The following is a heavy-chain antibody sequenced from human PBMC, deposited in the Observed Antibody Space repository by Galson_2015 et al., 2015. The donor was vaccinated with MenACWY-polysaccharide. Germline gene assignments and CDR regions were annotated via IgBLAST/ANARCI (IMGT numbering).Heavy chain of an antibody. CDR1: GGSIRRTRHY. D-gene: IGHD5-18*01. CDR3: VRADRTDRGVVGYGWGLDY. Sequence: LSLTCTVSGGSIRRTRHYWGWIRQPPGKGLEWTGTVDYSGNSYYNASLKSRITISIDTSRTQFSLKLTSVTAADTAVYYCVRADRTDRGVVGYGWGLDYWGQGILVTVSS. CDR2: VDYSGNS. J-gene: IGHJ4*02. V-gene: IGHV4-39*07.